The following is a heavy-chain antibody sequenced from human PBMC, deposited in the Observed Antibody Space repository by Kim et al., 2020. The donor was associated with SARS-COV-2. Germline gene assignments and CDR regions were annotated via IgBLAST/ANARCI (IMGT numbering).Heavy chain of an antibody. Sequence: AKKFQGGVTMTRDTATSTVYMELSSLRSEDTAVYYCAGNFWSGYYYAFDIWGQGTMVTVSS. CDR3: AGNFWSGYYYAFDI. D-gene: IGHD3-3*01. J-gene: IGHJ3*02. V-gene: IGHV1-46*01.